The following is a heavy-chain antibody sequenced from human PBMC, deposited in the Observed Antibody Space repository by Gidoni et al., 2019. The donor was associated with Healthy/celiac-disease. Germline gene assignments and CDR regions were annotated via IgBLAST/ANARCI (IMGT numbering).Heavy chain of an antibody. D-gene: IGHD6-19*01. CDR1: VFTVSSNY. CDR2: IYSGGST. J-gene: IGHJ4*02. Sequence: EVQLVESGGGLVQPGGSLRLSWAASVFTVSSNYMSWVRQAPGKGLEWVSVIYSGGSTYYADSVKGRFTISRDNSKNTLYLQMNSLRAEDTAVYYCARAQWLVLFDYWGQGTLVTVSS. CDR3: ARAQWLVLFDY. V-gene: IGHV3-66*01.